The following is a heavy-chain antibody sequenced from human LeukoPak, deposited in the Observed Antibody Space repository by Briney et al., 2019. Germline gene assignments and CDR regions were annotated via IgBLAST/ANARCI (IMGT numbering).Heavy chain of an antibody. D-gene: IGHD3-16*01. CDR2: INPDGSTT. Sequence: GGSLRLSCAASGFSISTYWIHWVRHAPGKGLVWVSRINPDGSTTYYADSVKGRITISRDNAKNTLYLQMNSLRAEDTAVYYCVRERWGDAFDMWGQGTMVTVSS. CDR3: VRERWGDAFDM. CDR1: GFSISTYW. J-gene: IGHJ3*02. V-gene: IGHV3-74*01.